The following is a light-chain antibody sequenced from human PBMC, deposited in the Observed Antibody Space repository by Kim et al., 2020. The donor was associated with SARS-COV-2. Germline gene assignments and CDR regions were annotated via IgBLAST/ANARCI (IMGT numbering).Light chain of an antibody. J-gene: IGKJ2*01. CDR1: QSVLYSSNNKNY. CDR3: KQYCSSTYN. CDR2: CAS. V-gene: IGKV4-1*01. Sequence: DIVMTQSPDSLAVSLGERATINCKSSQSVLYSSNNKNYLAWYQQKPGQPPKLLIYCASTRESGVPDRFSGSGSGTDFTLAISSLQAEDVAVYDCKQYCSSTYNFGQETKLDI.